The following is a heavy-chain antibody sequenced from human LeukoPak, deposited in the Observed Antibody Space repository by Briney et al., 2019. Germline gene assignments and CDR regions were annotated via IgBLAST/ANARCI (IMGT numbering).Heavy chain of an antibody. V-gene: IGHV3-23*01. CDR3: AKDRSMYSSGWHYDY. Sequence: GGSLRLSCAASGFTFSSYAMSWVRQAPGKGLEWVSAISGSGGSTYYADSVKGRFTISRDNSKNTLYLQMNSLSAEDTAVYYCAKDRSMYSSGWHYDYWGQGTLVTVSS. CDR2: ISGSGGST. J-gene: IGHJ4*02. CDR1: GFTFSSYA. D-gene: IGHD6-19*01.